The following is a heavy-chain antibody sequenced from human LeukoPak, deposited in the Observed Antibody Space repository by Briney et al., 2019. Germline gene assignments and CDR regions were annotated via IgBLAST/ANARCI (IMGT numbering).Heavy chain of an antibody. J-gene: IGHJ3*02. D-gene: IGHD3-10*01. CDR3: ARSDGYGLVGI. CDR1: GASISSGSNY. V-gene: IGHV4-39*07. CDR2: IYSSGST. Sequence: PSETLSLTCSVSGASISSGSNYWGWIRQPPGKTLEWIGSIYSSGSTYYNPSLKSRVIINIDTPKNHFSLTLSSVTAADTAVYYCARSDGYGLVGIWGQGTVVTVSS.